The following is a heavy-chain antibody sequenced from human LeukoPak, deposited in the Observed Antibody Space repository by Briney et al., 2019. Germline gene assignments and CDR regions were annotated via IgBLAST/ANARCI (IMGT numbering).Heavy chain of an antibody. D-gene: IGHD3-22*01. CDR3: ARDQYYDVSTYYEIDY. J-gene: IGHJ4*02. Sequence: SETLSVTCAVYGGSFSGYYWSWIRQPPGKGLEWIGEINHSGSTNYNPSLKSRVTISVDTSKNQFSLKLSSVTAADTAVYYCARDQYYDVSTYYEIDYWGQGTLVTVSS. CDR1: GGSFSGYY. CDR2: INHSGST. V-gene: IGHV4-34*01.